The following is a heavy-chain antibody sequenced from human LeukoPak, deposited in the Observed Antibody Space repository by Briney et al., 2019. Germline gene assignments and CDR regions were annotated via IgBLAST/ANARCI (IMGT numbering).Heavy chain of an antibody. Sequence: SQTLSLTCNVSGYSISSGDYYWTWIRQPAGKGLEWIGRVDLGGRRSNNKNIISRVTVSVDPFKNQFSLRLTSVTAADPATYYCAREGAYCSGTDCFATTVDAWGPGALVTVSS. D-gene: IGHD2-2*01. J-gene: IGHJ5*02. V-gene: IGHV4-61*02. CDR1: GYSISSGDYY. CDR3: AREGAYCSGTDCFATTVDA. CDR2: VDLGGRR.